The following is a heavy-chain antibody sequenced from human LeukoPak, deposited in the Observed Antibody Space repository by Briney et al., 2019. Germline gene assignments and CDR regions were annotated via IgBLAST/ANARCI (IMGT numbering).Heavy chain of an antibody. V-gene: IGHV3-74*01. CDR1: GFTFSSYL. CDR3: ATAGNYRFDY. CDR2: INSDESST. D-gene: IGHD1-7*01. J-gene: IGHJ4*02. Sequence: GGSLRLSCAASGFTFSSYLMHWVRQAPGKGLVWVSHINSDESSTSYADSVKGRFTISRDNAKNTLYLQMNSLRAEDTAVYYCATAGNYRFDYWGQGTLVTVSS.